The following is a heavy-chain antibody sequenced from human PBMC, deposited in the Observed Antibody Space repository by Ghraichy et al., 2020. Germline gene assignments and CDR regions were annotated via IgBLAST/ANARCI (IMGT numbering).Heavy chain of an antibody. CDR2: IYYSGST. V-gene: IGHV4-39*01. J-gene: IGHJ4*02. CDR3: ATRAAAGDYFDY. CDR1: GGSISSSSYY. D-gene: IGHD6-13*01. Sequence: GSLRLSCTVSGGSISSSSYYWGWIRQPPGKGLEWIGSIYYSGSTYYNPSLKSRVTISVDTSKNQFSLKLSSVTAADTAVYYCATRAAAGDYFDYWGQGTLVTVSS.